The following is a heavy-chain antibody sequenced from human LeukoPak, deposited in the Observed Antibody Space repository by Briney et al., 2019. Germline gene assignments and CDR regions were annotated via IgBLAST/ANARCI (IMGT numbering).Heavy chain of an antibody. D-gene: IGHD6-13*01. V-gene: IGHV3-23*01. CDR2: ISGSGGTT. CDR1: GFTFSSYA. J-gene: IGHJ4*02. CDR3: ASTFLAAAGTVPYFDY. Sequence: GGSLRLSCAASGFTFSSYAMSWVRQAPGKGLEWVSTISGSGGTTYYSDSVKGRFTISRDNSKNTLYLQMNSLRAEDTAVYYCASTFLAAAGTVPYFDYWGQGTLVTVSS.